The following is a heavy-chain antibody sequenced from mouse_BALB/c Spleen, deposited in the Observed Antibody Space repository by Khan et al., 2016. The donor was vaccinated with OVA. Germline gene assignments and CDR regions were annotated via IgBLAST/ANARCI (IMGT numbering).Heavy chain of an antibody. Sequence: QVQLHQSGAELAKPGASVKMSCKASGYTFINYWILWVKQRPGQGLEWIGYINPSTGYNEYNQNFKDKATLTADKSSSTAYMQLSSLTSEDSGVYYCARRGLRWDFDYGGQGTTLTVSS. J-gene: IGHJ2*01. CDR2: INPSTGYN. CDR3: ARRGLRWDFDY. V-gene: IGHV1-7*01. CDR1: GYTFINYW. D-gene: IGHD1-1*01.